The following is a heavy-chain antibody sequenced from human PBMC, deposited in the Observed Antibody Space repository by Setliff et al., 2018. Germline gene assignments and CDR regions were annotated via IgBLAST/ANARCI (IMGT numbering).Heavy chain of an antibody. V-gene: IGHV1-18*01. J-gene: IGHJ4*02. D-gene: IGHD5-18*01. CDR2: ISPNYGIA. CDR3: ARAPRESGYYYGQGHYFDN. CDR1: GYTFTQYP. Sequence: ASVKVSCKASGYTFTQYPINWVRQAPGQGLEWMGWISPNYGIANYAQKFQGRVTMTKDTSTTTVYMELSSLRSEDTAVYYCARAPRESGYYYGQGHYFDNWGQGTLVTVSS.